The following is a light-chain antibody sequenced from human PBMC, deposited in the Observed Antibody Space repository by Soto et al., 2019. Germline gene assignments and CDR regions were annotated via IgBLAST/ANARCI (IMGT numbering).Light chain of an antibody. V-gene: IGKV3-11*01. CDR1: QSVSTY. CDR3: QQRSNWPLT. J-gene: IGKJ4*01. CDR2: DAS. Sequence: EVVMTQSPDTPSVSPGERATLSCRASQSVSTYLLWYQQKPGQAPRLLIYDASNRATGIPARFSGSGSGTDFTLTISSLEPEDFAVYYCQQRSNWPLTFGGGTKVDIK.